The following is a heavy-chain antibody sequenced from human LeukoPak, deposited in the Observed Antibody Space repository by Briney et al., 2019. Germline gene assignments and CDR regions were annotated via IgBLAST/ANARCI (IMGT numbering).Heavy chain of an antibody. V-gene: IGHV3-23*01. D-gene: IGHD3-22*01. Sequence: PGGSLRLSCAASGFTFSSYAMSWVRQAPGKGLEWVSAISGSGGSTYYADSVKGRFTISRDNSKNTLYLQMNSLRAEDTAVYYCAKDPYDSSGYYYDFDYWGQGTLVTVSS. J-gene: IGHJ4*02. CDR1: GFTFSSYA. CDR3: AKDPYDSSGYYYDFDY. CDR2: ISGSGGST.